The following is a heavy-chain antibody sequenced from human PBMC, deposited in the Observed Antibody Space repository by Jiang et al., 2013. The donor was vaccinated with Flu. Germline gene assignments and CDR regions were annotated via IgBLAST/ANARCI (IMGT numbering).Heavy chain of an antibody. V-gene: IGHV1-69*04. CDR3: SMENYDFWSGPLRQD. D-gene: IGHD3-3*01. CDR1: GGTFSSNS. Sequence: SGAEVKKPGSSVKVSCRASGGTFSSNSISWVRQAPGQGLEWMGRIIPILGGVTNYAQNFQGKVTITADKSTSTAYLELSSLRSEDTAVYYCSMENYDFWSGPLRQDWGQGTLVTVSS. CDR2: IIPILGGVT. J-gene: IGHJ4*02.